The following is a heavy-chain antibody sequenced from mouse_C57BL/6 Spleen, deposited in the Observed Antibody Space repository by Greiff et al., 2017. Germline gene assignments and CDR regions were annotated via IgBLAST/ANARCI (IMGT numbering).Heavy chain of an antibody. D-gene: IGHD2-5*01. V-gene: IGHV1-15*01. CDR1: GYTFTDYE. CDR3: TRKAYYSNFYWYFEG. CDR2: IDPETGGT. Sequence: QVQLQQSGAELVRPGASVTLSCKASGYTFTDYEMHWVKQTPVHGLEWIGAIDPETGGTAYNQKFKGKAILTADKSSSTAYMELRSLTSEDSAVYYGTRKAYYSNFYWYFEGWGTGTTVTVSS. J-gene: IGHJ1*03.